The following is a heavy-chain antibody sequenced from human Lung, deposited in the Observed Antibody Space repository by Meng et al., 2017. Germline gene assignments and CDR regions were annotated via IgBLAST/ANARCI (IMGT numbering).Heavy chain of an antibody. CDR2: INHGGST. CDR3: ARERPSTIIRGVIDF. CDR1: GGSISGSY. V-gene: IGHV4-34*01. J-gene: IGHJ4*02. Sequence: QVPLQQWGAGLLRPSENLSLTCAVYGGSISGSYWSWIRQSPAKGLEWIGKINHGGSTNYNPSLESRVTISVDTPKNQFSLRLTSMTVADTAVYYCARERPSTIIRGVIDFWGQGALVTVSS. D-gene: IGHD3-10*01.